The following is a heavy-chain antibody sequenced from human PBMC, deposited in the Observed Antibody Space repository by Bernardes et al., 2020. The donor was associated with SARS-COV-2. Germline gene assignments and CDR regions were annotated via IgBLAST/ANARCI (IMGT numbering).Heavy chain of an antibody. Sequence: GSLRLSCAASGFTFSGYYWSWIRQPPGKGLEWIGGINHSGSTNFNPALKSRVTISVYTYKTQFSLKLISVTAADTAMDYCATQRRRYSYGTFDPSGQGTLFTVSS. CDR3: ATQRRRYSYGTFDP. CDR2: INHSGST. D-gene: IGHD5-18*01. J-gene: IGHJ5*02. V-gene: IGHV4-34*08. CDR1: GFTFSGYY.